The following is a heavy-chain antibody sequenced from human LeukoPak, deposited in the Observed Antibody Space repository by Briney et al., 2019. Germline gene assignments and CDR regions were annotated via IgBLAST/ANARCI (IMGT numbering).Heavy chain of an antibody. J-gene: IGHJ6*03. D-gene: IGHD3-22*01. CDR2: ISGSGGST. Sequence: GGSLRLSCAASGFTFSSYAMSWVRQAPGKGLEWVSAISGSGGSTYYADSVKGRFTISRDNSKNTLYLQMNSLRAEDTAVYYCAKHSSGYYSYYYYYMDVWGKGTTVTVSS. CDR3: AKHSSGYYSYYYYYMDV. V-gene: IGHV3-23*01. CDR1: GFTFSSYA.